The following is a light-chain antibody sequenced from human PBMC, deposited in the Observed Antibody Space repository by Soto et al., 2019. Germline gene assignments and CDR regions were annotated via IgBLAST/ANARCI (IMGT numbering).Light chain of an antibody. V-gene: IGKV1-13*02. CDR3: QQVNSSLIT. CDR2: DAS. Sequence: AIQLTQSPSSLSASVGDRVTITCRASQGISSALAWYQQKPGKAPKLLIYDASSLESGVPSRFSGSGSGTDFTLTISSMHPEEFAPYDCQQVNSSLITFGQGTRLEI. J-gene: IGKJ5*01. CDR1: QGISSA.